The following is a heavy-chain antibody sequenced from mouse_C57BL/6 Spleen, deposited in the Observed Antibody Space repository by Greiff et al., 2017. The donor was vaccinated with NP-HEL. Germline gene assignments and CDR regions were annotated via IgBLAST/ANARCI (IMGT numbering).Heavy chain of an antibody. D-gene: IGHD2-1*01. Sequence: VKLVESGAELARPGASVKLSCKASGYTFTSYGISWVKQRTGQGLEWIGEIYPRSGNTYYNEKFKGKATLTADKSSSTAYMELRSLTSEDSAVYFCARKVYGNYDYWGQGTTLTVSS. CDR2: IYPRSGNT. CDR3: ARKVYGNYDY. J-gene: IGHJ2*01. V-gene: IGHV1-81*01. CDR1: GYTFTSYG.